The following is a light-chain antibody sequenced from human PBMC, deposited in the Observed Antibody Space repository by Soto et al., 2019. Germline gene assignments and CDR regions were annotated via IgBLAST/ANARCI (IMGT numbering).Light chain of an antibody. CDR2: EVS. CDR3: SSYAGSNIVV. V-gene: IGLV2-8*01. Sequence: QSALTQPPSASGSPGQSVTISCTGTSSDVGGYNFVSWYQQHPGKAPKLMIYEVSERPSGVHDRFSGSKSGNTASLTVSGPKAEDEAEYYCSSYAGSNIVVFGGGTKLTVL. J-gene: IGLJ2*01. CDR1: SSDVGGYNF.